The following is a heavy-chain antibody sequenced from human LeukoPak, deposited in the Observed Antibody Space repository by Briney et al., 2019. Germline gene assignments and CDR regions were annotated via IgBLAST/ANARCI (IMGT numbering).Heavy chain of an antibody. J-gene: IGHJ4*02. CDR2: ISSSSSTI. CDR1: GFTFSSYS. CDR3: ARDAVEVYGDYEYYFDY. Sequence: GGSLRLSCAASGFTFSSYSMNWVRQAPGKGLEWVSYISSSSSTIYYADSVKGRFTISRDNAKNSLYLQMNSLRAEDTAVYYCARDAVEVYGDYEYYFDYWGQGTLVTVSS. V-gene: IGHV3-48*01. D-gene: IGHD4-17*01.